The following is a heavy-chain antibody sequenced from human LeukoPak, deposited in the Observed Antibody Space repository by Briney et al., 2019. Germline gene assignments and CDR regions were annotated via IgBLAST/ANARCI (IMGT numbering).Heavy chain of an antibody. V-gene: IGHV3-11*04. CDR3: ARVHYSPAGNYYMDV. CDR2: ISPDDKTI. CDR1: GFTFNHYY. Sequence: GGSLRLSCAASGFTFNHYYMSWIRQAPGKGLEWVSYISPDDKTINYGDSLRGRFSVSRDNARNSLSLQMNSLRAEDTALYYCARVHYSPAGNYYMDVWGKGTAVTVSS. D-gene: IGHD1-26*01. J-gene: IGHJ6*03.